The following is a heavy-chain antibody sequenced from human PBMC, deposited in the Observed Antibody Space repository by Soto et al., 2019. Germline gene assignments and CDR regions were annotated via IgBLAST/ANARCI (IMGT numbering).Heavy chain of an antibody. V-gene: IGHV3-23*01. Sequence: EVHLLESGGALVQPGGSLRLSCAASGFTFSNHAMNWVRQAPGKGLEWLSAISGNANDIYYADSVKGRFTISRDSSTNTVFLQMSSLRAEDTALYYCAKKRSGSWSMGCFDSWGQGTLVTVSS. CDR3: AKKRSGSWSMGCFDS. CDR1: GFTFSNHA. D-gene: IGHD3-16*01. J-gene: IGHJ4*02. CDR2: ISGNANDI.